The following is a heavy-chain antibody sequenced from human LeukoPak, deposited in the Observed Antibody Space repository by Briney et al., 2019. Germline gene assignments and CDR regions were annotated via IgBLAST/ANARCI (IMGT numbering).Heavy chain of an antibody. CDR3: ARDGDYGGDPVFDY. CDR1: GGSFSGYY. J-gene: IGHJ4*02. Sequence: PSETLSLTCAVYGGSFSGYYWSWIRQPPGKGLEWIGEINHSGSTNYNPSLKSRVTISVDTSKNQFSLKLSSVTAADTAVYYCARDGDYGGDPVFDYWGQGTLVTVSS. D-gene: IGHD2-21*02. CDR2: INHSGST. V-gene: IGHV4-34*01.